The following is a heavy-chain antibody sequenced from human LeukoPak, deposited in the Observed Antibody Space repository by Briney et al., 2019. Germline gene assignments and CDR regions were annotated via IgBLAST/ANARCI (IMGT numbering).Heavy chain of an antibody. CDR1: GFTFSNDW. J-gene: IGHJ6*04. D-gene: IGHD4-11*01. V-gene: IGHV3-7*03. CDR2: INQDESKK. Sequence: TGGSLRLSCAASGFTFSNDWMCWVRQAPGKGLEWVANINQDESKKYYADSVKGRFTISRDNSKNTLYLQMNSLRAEDTAVYYCARDRQTTWDPHISSEMDVWGKGTTVTVSS. CDR3: ARDRQTTWDPHISSEMDV.